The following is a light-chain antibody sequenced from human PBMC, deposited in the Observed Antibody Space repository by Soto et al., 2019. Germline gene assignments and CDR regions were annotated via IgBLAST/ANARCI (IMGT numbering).Light chain of an antibody. CDR1: QTIISW. CDR2: KAS. CDR3: QHYNSYSEA. J-gene: IGKJ1*01. V-gene: IGKV1-5*03. Sequence: DIQMTQSPSTLSASVGDRVTISFRASQTIISWLAWYQQKPGQAPKLLIYKASTITSGVPARFSGSGSGTEFTLTISSLQPDDFATYYCQHYNSYSEAFGQGTKVDIK.